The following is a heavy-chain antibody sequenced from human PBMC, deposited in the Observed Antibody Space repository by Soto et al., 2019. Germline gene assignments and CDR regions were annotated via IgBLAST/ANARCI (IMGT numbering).Heavy chain of an antibody. Sequence: QVQLVESGGGLVKPGGSLRLSCAASGFTVSGYYMSWIPQAPGKGLDWVSYISSSGSTTYYADSVKGRFTISRDTAKNSLFLQMNSLRAEDTAVYYCARDRRDCRGGSCYHKSFDIWGQGTVVTVSS. D-gene: IGHD2-15*01. CDR1: GFTVSGYY. V-gene: IGHV3-11*01. CDR2: ISSSGSTT. J-gene: IGHJ3*02. CDR3: ARDRRDCRGGSCYHKSFDI.